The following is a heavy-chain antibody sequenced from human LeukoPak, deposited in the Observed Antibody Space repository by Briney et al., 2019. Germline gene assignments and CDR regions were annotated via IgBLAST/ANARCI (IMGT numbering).Heavy chain of an antibody. CDR1: GFTVYNNY. D-gene: IGHD1-14*01. CDR2: VSIDGSIK. Sequence: PGGSLRLSCEASGFTVYNNYMGWVRQAPGKGLEWVAVVSIDGSIKIYADSVKGRFTISRDNSKNTLYLQMNSLRAEDTAVYYCARDAITGAPDYFDYWGQGTLVTVSS. J-gene: IGHJ4*02. V-gene: IGHV3-30*03. CDR3: ARDAITGAPDYFDY.